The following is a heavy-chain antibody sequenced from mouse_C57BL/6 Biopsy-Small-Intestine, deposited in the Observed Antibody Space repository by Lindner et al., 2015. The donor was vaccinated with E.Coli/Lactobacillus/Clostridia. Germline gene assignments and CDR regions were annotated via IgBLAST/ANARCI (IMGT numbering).Heavy chain of an antibody. D-gene: IGHD2-12*01. V-gene: IGHV1-81*01. CDR3: ARGYSYYSYDVCFAY. Sequence: VQLQESGAELARPGASVKLSCKASGYTFTSYGISWVKQRTGQGLEWIGEIYPSSGNTYYNEKFKGKATLTADKSSSTAYMQLSSLTSEDSAVYFRARGYSYYSYDVCFAYWGQGTLVTVSA. CDR2: IYPSSGNT. CDR1: GYTFTSYG. J-gene: IGHJ3*01.